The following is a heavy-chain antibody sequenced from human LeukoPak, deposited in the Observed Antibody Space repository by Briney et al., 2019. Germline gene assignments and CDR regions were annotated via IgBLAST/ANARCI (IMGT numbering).Heavy chain of an antibody. CDR2: MNPNSGNT. Sequence: ASVKVSCKASGYTFANYDINWVRQATGQGLEWMGWMNPNSGNTGYAQKFQGRVTITRNTSISTANMELSSLRSEDTAVYYCARGRSSSRSGGFDYWGQGTLVTGSS. J-gene: IGHJ4*02. V-gene: IGHV1-8*03. CDR1: GYTFANYD. CDR3: ARGRSSSRSGGFDY. D-gene: IGHD6-13*01.